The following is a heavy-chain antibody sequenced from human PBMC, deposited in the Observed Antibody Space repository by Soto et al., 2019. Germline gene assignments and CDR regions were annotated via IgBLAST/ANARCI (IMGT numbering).Heavy chain of an antibody. D-gene: IGHD4-17*01. CDR1: GGSISSYY. V-gene: IGHV4-59*08. CDR3: ARHPTVTEYYFDY. J-gene: IGHJ4*02. CDR2: IYYSGST. Sequence: QVQLQESGPGLVKPSETLSLTCTVSGGSISSYYWSWIRQPPGKGLEWIGYIYYSGSTNYNPSLKSRVTMSGATSKIQCSLKLSSVTAADTAVYYCARHPTVTEYYFDYWGQGTLVTVSS.